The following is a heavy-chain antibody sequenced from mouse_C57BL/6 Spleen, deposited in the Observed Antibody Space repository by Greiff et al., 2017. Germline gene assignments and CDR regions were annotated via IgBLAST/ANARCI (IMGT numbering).Heavy chain of an antibody. J-gene: IGHJ3*01. D-gene: IGHD1-1*01. CDR2: IDPSDSYT. CDR3: ARLGYGSSYDAY. Sequence: QVQLQQPGAELVMPGASVKLSCKASGYTFTSYWMHWVKQRPGQGLEWIGEIDPSDSYTNYNQKFKGKSTLTVDKSSSTAYMQLSSLTSEDSAVYYCARLGYGSSYDAYWGQGTLVTVSA. CDR1: GYTFTSYW. V-gene: IGHV1-69*01.